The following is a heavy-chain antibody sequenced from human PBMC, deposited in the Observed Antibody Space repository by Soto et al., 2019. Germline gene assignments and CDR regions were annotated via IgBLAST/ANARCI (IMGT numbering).Heavy chain of an antibody. Sequence: GGSLRLSCAASGFTFSSYGMHWVRQAPGKGLEWVAVISYDERNKYYADSVKGRFTISRDNSKNTLYLQMNSLKAEDTAVYYCVRYPYYYYYMDVWGKGTTVTVSS. CDR1: GFTFSSYG. CDR2: ISYDERNK. J-gene: IGHJ6*03. V-gene: IGHV3-30*03. D-gene: IGHD1-20*01. CDR3: VRYPYYYYYMDV.